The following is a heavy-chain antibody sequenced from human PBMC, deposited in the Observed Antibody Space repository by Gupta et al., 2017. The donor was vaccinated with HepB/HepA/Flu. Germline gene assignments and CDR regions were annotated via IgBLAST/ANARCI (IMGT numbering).Heavy chain of an antibody. CDR1: GLTVRSNY. CDR2: IYSGGST. V-gene: IGHV3-66*01. Sequence: EVQLVESGGGLVQPGGSLRLSCAASGLTVRSNYMSWVRLAPGKGLEWVSVIYSGGSTYYADSVKGRFTISRDNSKNTLYLQMNSLRAEDTAVYYCARYRRDGYKLWKYAFDIWGQRTMVTVSS. CDR3: ARYRRDGYKLWKYAFDI. D-gene: IGHD5-24*01. J-gene: IGHJ3*02.